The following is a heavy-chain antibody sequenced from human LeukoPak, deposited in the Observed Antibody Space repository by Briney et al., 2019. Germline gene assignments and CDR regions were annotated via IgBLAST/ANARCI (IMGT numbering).Heavy chain of an antibody. V-gene: IGHV3-21*04. CDR3: ARVFDDIVGASDAFDI. J-gene: IGHJ3*02. D-gene: IGHD1-26*01. CDR1: GFTFSSYS. CDR2: ISSSSSYI. Sequence: GGSLRLSCAASGFTFSSYSMNWVRQAPGKGLEWVSSISSSSSYIYYADSVKGRFTISRDNAKNSLYLQMNSLRAEDTAVYYCARVFDDIVGASDAFDIWGQGTMVTVSS.